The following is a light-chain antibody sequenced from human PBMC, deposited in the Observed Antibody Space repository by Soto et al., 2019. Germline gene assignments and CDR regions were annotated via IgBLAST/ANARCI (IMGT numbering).Light chain of an antibody. V-gene: IGLV2-14*01. CDR3: SSYTSSSPLYV. J-gene: IGLJ1*01. CDR2: EVS. Sequence: QSVLTQPASVSGSPGQSITISCTGTSSDVGGYNYVSWYQQHPGKAPKLMIYEVSNRPSGVSNRFSGSKSGNTASLTISGLXAEDEADYYRSSYTSSSPLYVFGTGTKVTVL. CDR1: SSDVGGYNY.